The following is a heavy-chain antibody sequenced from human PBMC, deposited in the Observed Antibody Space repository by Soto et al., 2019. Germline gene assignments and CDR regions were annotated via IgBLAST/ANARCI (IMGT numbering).Heavy chain of an antibody. V-gene: IGHV1-3*01. Sequence: ASVKVSCKTSGYSFTRYAMHWVRQAPGQRLEWMGWINAGNGNTKYSQKFQGRVTITRDTSASTAYMELSSLRSEDTAVYYCARRGSSGWYNYYYYYGMDVWGQGTTVTVSS. CDR1: GYSFTRYA. J-gene: IGHJ6*02. D-gene: IGHD6-19*01. CDR3: ARRGSSGWYNYYYYYGMDV. CDR2: INAGNGNT.